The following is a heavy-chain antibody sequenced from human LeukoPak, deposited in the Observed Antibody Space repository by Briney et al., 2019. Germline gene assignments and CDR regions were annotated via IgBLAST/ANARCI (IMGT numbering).Heavy chain of an antibody. J-gene: IGHJ4*02. CDR3: AKESLYCSGGSCYSSFLPLDY. CDR1: GFTFSSYA. D-gene: IGHD2-15*01. Sequence: GGSLRLSCAASGFTFSSYAMSWVRQAPGKGLEWVSAISGSGGSTYYADSVKGRFTISGDNSKNTLYLQMNSLRAEDTAVYYCAKESLYCSGGSCYSSFLPLDYWGQGTLVTVSS. CDR2: ISGSGGST. V-gene: IGHV3-23*01.